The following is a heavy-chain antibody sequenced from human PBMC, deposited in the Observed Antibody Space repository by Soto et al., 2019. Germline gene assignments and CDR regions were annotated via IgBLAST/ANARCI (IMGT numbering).Heavy chain of an antibody. CDR1: GGSISSGSYY. V-gene: IGHV4-61*01. CDR3: ARDTYYDFWSGYYYNYGMDV. CDR2: IYYSGST. J-gene: IGHJ6*02. D-gene: IGHD3-3*01. Sequence: SETLSLTCTVSGGSISSGSYYWSWIRQPPGKGLEWIGYIYYSGSTNYNPSLKSRVTISVDTSKNQFSLKLSSVTAADTAVYYCARDTYYDFWSGYYYNYGMDVSGQGSTVPVSS.